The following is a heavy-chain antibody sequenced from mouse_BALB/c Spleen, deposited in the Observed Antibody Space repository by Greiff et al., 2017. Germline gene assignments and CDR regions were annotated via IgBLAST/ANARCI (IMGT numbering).Heavy chain of an antibody. Sequence: QVQLQQSGAELARPGASVKLSCKASGYTFTSYWMQWVKQRPGQGLEWIGAIYPGDGDTRYTQKFKGKATLTADKSSITAYMQLSSLASEDSAVYYCARRDDYDDGYAMDDWGEGTSVTVSS. J-gene: IGHJ4*01. CDR1: GYTFTSYW. CDR2: IYPGDGDT. V-gene: IGHV1-87*01. CDR3: ARRDDYDDGYAMDD. D-gene: IGHD2-4*01.